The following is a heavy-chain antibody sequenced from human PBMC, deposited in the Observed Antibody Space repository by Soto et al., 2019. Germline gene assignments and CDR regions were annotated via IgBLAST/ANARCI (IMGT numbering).Heavy chain of an antibody. CDR1: GGSISSSSYY. J-gene: IGHJ4*02. CDR2: IYYSGST. Sequence: PSETLSLTCTVSGGSISSSSYYWGWIRQPPGKGLEWIGSIYYSGSTYYNPSLKSRVTISVDTSKNQFSLKLSSVTAADTAVYYCARPGFFGDGYNGSDYRGQGTLVTVSS. D-gene: IGHD5-12*01. V-gene: IGHV4-39*01. CDR3: ARPGFFGDGYNGSDY.